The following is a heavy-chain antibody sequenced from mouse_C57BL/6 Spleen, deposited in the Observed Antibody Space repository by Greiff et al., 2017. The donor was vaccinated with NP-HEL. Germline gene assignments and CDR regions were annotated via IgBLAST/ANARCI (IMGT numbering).Heavy chain of an antibody. CDR3: ARDDLRGAMDY. V-gene: IGHV3-1*01. CDR2: ISYSGST. J-gene: IGHJ4*01. Sequence: EVKLMESGPGMVKPSQSLSLTCTVTGYSITSGYDWHWIRHFPGNKLEWMGYISYSGSTNYNPSLKSRISITHDTSKNHFFLKLNSVTTEDTATYYCARDDLRGAMDYWGQGTSVTVSS. CDR1: GYSITSGYD.